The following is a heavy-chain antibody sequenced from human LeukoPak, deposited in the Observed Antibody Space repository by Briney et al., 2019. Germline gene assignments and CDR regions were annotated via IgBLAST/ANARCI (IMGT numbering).Heavy chain of an antibody. D-gene: IGHD2-21*01. CDR3: ARDCSIYYYYYGMDV. J-gene: IGHJ6*02. CDR1: GGSVSSGSYY. Sequence: SETLSLTCTVSGGSVSSGSYYWSWIRQPPGKGLEWIGYIYYSGSTNYNPSLKSRVTISVDTSKNQFSLKLSSATAADTAVYYCARDCSIYYYYYGMDVWGQGTTVTVSS. V-gene: IGHV4-61*01. CDR2: IYYSGST.